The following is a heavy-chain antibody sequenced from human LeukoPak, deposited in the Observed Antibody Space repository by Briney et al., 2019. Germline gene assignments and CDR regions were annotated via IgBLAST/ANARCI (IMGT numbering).Heavy chain of an antibody. CDR3: ARDARGWSGFDY. Sequence: KPSETLSPTRSVSGGSISSYYWGWIRQPPGKGREWIGRIYTTGNTDYNPSLKSRVTMSVDTSKNQFSLNLSSVTAADTAVYYCARDARGWSGFDYWGQGTLVTVSS. CDR1: GGSISSYY. D-gene: IGHD3-3*01. V-gene: IGHV4-4*07. CDR2: IYTTGNT. J-gene: IGHJ4*02.